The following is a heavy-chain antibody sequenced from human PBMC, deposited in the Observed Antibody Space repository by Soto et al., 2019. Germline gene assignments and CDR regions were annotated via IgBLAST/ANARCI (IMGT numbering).Heavy chain of an antibody. CDR2: IIPIFGTP. D-gene: IGHD2-15*01. Sequence: SVKVSCKASGYTFTGYYMHWVRQAPGQGLEWMGRIIPIFGTPYYAQKFQGRVTITADKSTSTVYMELSSLRSDDTAVYFCARGLECRGYCLDKPTWFAPWGQGTLVT. CDR1: GYTFTGYY. CDR3: ARGLECRGYCLDKPTWFAP. V-gene: IGHV1-69*06. J-gene: IGHJ5*02.